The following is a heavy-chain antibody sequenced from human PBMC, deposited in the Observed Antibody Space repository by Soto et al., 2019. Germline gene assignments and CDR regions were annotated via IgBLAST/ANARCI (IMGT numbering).Heavy chain of an antibody. CDR2: ISYDGSNK. V-gene: IGHV3-30-3*01. J-gene: IGHJ6*02. Sequence: LRLSCAASGFTFSSYAMHWVRQAPGKGLEWVAVISYDGSNKYYADSVKGRFTISRDNSKNTLYLQMNSLRAEDTAVYYCARDGVVAATPGLYGMDVWGQGTTVTVSS. CDR3: ARDGVVAATPGLYGMDV. D-gene: IGHD2-15*01. CDR1: GFTFSSYA.